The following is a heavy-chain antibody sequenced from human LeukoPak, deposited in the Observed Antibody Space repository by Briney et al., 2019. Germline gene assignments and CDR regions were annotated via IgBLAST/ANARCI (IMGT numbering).Heavy chain of an antibody. CDR1: GGTFSSYA. Sequence: ASVKVSCKASGGTFSSYAISWVRQAPGQGLEWMGGIIPIFGTANYAQKFQGRVTITTDEPTSTAYMELSSLRSEDTAVYYCAREYYRDAFDIWGQGTMVTVSS. V-gene: IGHV1-69*05. D-gene: IGHD3-10*01. CDR3: AREYYRDAFDI. J-gene: IGHJ3*02. CDR2: IIPIFGTA.